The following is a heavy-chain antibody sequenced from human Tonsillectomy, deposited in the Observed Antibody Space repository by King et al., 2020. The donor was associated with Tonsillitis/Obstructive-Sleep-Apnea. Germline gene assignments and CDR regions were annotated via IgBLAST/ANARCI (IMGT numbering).Heavy chain of an antibody. Sequence: QLVQSGAEVKKPGASVKVSCKASGYTFTSYDITWVRQAPGQGLEWMGWISVYNGNTKYAQKFKGRATMTTDTSTSTAYMELRSLRSDDTAVYYCARMVAPNWFDPWGQGTLVTVSS. CDR3: ARMVAPNWFDP. CDR2: ISVYNGNT. J-gene: IGHJ5*02. D-gene: IGHD2-15*01. CDR1: GYTFTSYD. V-gene: IGHV1-18*01.